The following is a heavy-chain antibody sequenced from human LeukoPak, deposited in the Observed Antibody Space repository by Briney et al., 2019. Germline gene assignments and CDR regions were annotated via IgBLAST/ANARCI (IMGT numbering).Heavy chain of an antibody. D-gene: IGHD3-3*01. V-gene: IGHV3-23*01. CDR2: ISGSGGGT. CDR1: EFTYDNAW. Sequence: PGGSLRLSCAASEFTYDNAWMSWVRQAPGKGLEWVSTISGSGGGTYFADSVKGRFTISRDDSKNTLDLQMNSLRAEDTAVYYCAKVSDFWRGYFDHWGQGIRVTVSS. CDR3: AKVSDFWRGYFDH. J-gene: IGHJ4*02.